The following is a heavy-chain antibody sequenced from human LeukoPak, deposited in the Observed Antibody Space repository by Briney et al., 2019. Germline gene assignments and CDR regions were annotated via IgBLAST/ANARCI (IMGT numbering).Heavy chain of an antibody. V-gene: IGHV1-69*01. Sequence: ASVKVSCKASGGTFSSYAISWVRQAPGQGLEWMGGIIPIFGTANYAQKFQGRVTITADESTSTAYMELSSLRSEDTAVYYCVYLGILWGGYFLPGDFDYWGQGTLVTVSS. CDR2: IIPIFGTA. J-gene: IGHJ4*02. D-gene: IGHD2-21*01. CDR3: VYLGILWGGYFLPGDFDY. CDR1: GGTFSSYA.